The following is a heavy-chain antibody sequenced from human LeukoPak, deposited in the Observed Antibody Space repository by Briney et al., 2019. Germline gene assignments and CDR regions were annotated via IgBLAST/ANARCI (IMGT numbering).Heavy chain of an antibody. Sequence: SETLSLTCSVSGDSISIGDYRWSWIRQSPGKGLEWIGSIYYSGSTYYNPSLKSRVTISVDTSKNQFSLKLSSVTAADTAVYYCARRIGYSYGYDWFDPWGQGTLVTVSS. CDR3: ARRIGYSYGYDWFDP. V-gene: IGHV4-39*07. J-gene: IGHJ5*02. D-gene: IGHD5-18*01. CDR1: GDSISIGDYR. CDR2: IYYSGST.